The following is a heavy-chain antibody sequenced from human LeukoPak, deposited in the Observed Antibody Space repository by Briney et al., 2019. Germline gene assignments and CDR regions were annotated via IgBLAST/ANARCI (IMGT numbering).Heavy chain of an antibody. CDR1: GYTFTGHY. CDR3: ARDRGIAVAGGTSEY. CDR2: ISTYNGNT. J-gene: IGHJ4*02. Sequence: ASVKVSCKASGYTFTGHYMHWVRQAPGQGLEWMGWISTYNGNTNYAQKLQGRVSMTTDTSTSTAYMDLSSLRSDDTAVYYCARDRGIAVAGGTSEYWGQGTLVTVSS. D-gene: IGHD6-19*01. V-gene: IGHV1-18*04.